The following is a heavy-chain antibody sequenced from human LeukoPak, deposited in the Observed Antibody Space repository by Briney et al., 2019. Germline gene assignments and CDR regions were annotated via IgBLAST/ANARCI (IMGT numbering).Heavy chain of an antibody. V-gene: IGHV1-8*03. J-gene: IGHJ3*02. CDR2: MNPNSGNT. CDR1: GGTFTSYD. CDR3: ARGEPLDAFDI. D-gene: IGHD1-26*01. Sequence: ASVKVSCKASGGTFTSYDINWVRQATGQGLEWMGWMNPNSGNTGYAQKFQGRVTITRNASISTAYMELSSLRSEDTAVYYCARGEPLDAFDIWGQGTMVTVSS.